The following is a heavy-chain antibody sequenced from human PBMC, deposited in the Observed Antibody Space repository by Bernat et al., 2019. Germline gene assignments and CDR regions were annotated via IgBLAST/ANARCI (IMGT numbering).Heavy chain of an antibody. CDR3: ARATLTRTNYDILTGYLDY. CDR1: GGTFSSYA. D-gene: IGHD3-9*01. V-gene: IGHV1-69*01. J-gene: IGHJ4*02. Sequence: QVQLVQSGAEVKKPGPSVKVSCKASGGTFSSYAISWVRQAPGQGLEWMGGIIPIFGTANYAQKFQGRVTITADESTSTAYMELSSLRSEDTAVYYCARATLTRTNYDILTGYLDYWGQGTLVTVSS. CDR2: IIPIFGTA.